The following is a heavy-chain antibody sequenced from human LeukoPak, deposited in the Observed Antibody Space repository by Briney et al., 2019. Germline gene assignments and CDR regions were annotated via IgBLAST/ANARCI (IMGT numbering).Heavy chain of an antibody. D-gene: IGHD3-10*01. Sequence: ASVKVSCKASGYTFTGYYMHWVRQAPGQGLEWMGWINPNSGGTNYAQKFQGRVTMTRDTSISTAYMELSRLRSDDTAVYYCARDTGFMVRGVHIDYWGQGTLVTVSS. J-gene: IGHJ4*02. V-gene: IGHV1-2*02. CDR2: INPNSGGT. CDR1: GYTFTGYY. CDR3: ARDTGFMVRGVHIDY.